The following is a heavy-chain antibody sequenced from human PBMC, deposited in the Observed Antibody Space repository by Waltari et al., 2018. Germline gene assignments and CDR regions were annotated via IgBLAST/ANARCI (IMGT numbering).Heavy chain of an antibody. J-gene: IGHJ4*02. CDR3: ATAGYSSSLRTPDY. V-gene: IGHV1-24*01. CDR1: GYTLTELS. Sequence: QVQLVQSGAEVKKPGASVKVSCKVSGYTLTELSMHWVRQAPGRGLEWMGGFDPEDGETIYAQKFQGRVTMTEDTSTDTAYMELSSLRSEDMAVYYCATAGYSSSLRTPDYWGQGTLVTVSS. CDR2: FDPEDGET. D-gene: IGHD6-13*01.